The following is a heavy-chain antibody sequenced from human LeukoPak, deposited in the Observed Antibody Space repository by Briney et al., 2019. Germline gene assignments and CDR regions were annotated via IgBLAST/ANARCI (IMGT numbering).Heavy chain of an antibody. CDR3: AGGITMMP. V-gene: IGHV4-59*01. Sequence: SETLSLTCTVSGGSISSYYWSWIRQPPGKGLEWIGYIYYSGSTNYNPSLKSRVTISVDTSKNQFSLKLSSVTAADTAVYYCAGGITMMPWGQGTLVTVSS. D-gene: IGHD3-22*01. J-gene: IGHJ4*02. CDR2: IYYSGST. CDR1: GGSISSYY.